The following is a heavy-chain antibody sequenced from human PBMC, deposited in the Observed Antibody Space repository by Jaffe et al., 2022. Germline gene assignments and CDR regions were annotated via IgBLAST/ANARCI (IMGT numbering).Heavy chain of an antibody. Sequence: EVQLLESGGGLVQPGGSLRLSCAASGFTFSSYAMSWVRQAPGKGLEWVSAISGSGGSTYYADSVKGRFTISRDNSKNTLYLQMNSLRAEDTAVYYCAKDHGERYSGYDPKIDAFDIWGQGTMVTVSS. D-gene: IGHD5-12*01. CDR3: AKDHGERYSGYDPKIDAFDI. CDR2: ISGSGGST. CDR1: GFTFSSYA. V-gene: IGHV3-23*01. J-gene: IGHJ3*02.